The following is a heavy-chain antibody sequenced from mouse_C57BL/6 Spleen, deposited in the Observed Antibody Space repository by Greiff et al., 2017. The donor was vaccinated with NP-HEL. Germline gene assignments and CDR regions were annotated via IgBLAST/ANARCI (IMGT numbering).Heavy chain of an antibody. CDR2: IYPRSGNT. J-gene: IGHJ2*01. V-gene: IGHV1-81*01. D-gene: IGHD1-1*01. CDR1: GYTFTSYG. CDR3: ASTVVATDY. Sequence: VKLQESGAELARPGASVKLSCKASGYTFTSYGISWVKQRPGQGLEWIGEIYPRSGNTYYNEKFKGKATLTADKSSSTAYMELRSLTSEDTAVYFCASTVVATDYWGQGTTLTVSS.